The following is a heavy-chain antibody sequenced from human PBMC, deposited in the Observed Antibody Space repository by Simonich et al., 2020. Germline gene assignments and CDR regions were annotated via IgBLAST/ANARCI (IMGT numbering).Heavy chain of an antibody. CDR3: AGGGVRSSSWYWYFDL. Sequence: QVQLVQSGAEVKKPGASVKVSCKASGYTFTGYYMHWGRQAPGQGLGWRGGINPNMGDQNYAQKFRGRVTMPRDTSISTAYMELGRLRSDATAVYYCAGGGVRSSSWYWYFDLWGRGTLVTVSS. CDR2: INPNMGDQ. CDR1: GYTFTGYY. V-gene: IGHV1-2*02. D-gene: IGHD6-13*01. J-gene: IGHJ2*01.